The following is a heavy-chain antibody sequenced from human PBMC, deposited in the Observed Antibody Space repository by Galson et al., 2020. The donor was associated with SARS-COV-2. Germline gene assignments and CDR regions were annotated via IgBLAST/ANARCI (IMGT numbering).Heavy chain of an antibody. D-gene: IGHD3-10*01. V-gene: IGHV4-30-4*01. Sequence: SETLSPTCTVPGGSIDSGDYYWSWIRQPPGKGLERIGYLYNSGTTYYNPSLKGRFTISGDTSKNPFSLKLSSVSAADTAVYYCARDGPFSGESTFDYWGQGTLVTVSS. CDR2: LYNSGTT. J-gene: IGHJ4*02. CDR1: GGSIDSGDYY. CDR3: ARDGPFSGESTFDY.